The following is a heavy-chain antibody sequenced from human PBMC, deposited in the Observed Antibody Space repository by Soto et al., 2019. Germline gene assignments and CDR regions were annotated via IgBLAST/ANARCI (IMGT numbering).Heavy chain of an antibody. J-gene: IGHJ5*02. CDR3: ARPDIGANWCDP. CDR2: ISGSGGST. CDR1: GFTFSSYA. D-gene: IGHD2-15*01. V-gene: IGHV3-23*01. Sequence: EVQLLESGGGLVQPGGSLRLSCAASGFTFSSYAMSWVRQAPGKGLEWVSAISGSGGSTYYADSVKGRFTISRDNSKNTLYLQMNSLRAEDTGVYYCARPDIGANWCDPWGQGTLVTVSS.